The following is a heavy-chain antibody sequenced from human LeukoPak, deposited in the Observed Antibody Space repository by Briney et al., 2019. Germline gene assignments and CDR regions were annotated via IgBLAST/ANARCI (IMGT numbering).Heavy chain of an antibody. J-gene: IGHJ4*02. CDR2: FDPEDGET. CDR1: GYTLTELS. CDR3: ATDLQPQLYDILTGYLN. Sequence: ASVKVSCKVSGYTLTELSMHWVRQAPGKGLEWVGGFDPEDGETIYAQKFQGRVTMTEDTSTDTAYMELSSLRSEDTAVYYCATDLQPQLYDILTGYLNWGQGTLVTVSS. D-gene: IGHD3-9*01. V-gene: IGHV1-24*01.